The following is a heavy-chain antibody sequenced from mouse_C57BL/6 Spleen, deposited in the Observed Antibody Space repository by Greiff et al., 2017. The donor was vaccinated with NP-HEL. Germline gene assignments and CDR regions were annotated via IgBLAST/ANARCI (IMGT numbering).Heavy chain of an antibody. J-gene: IGHJ1*03. CDR1: GFTFSSYA. Sequence: EVQLVESGGGLVKPGGSLKLSCAASGFTFSSYAMSWVRQTPEKRLEWVATISDGGSYTYYPDNVKGRFTISRDNAKNNLYLQMSHLKSEDTAMYYCARDRAITTVVATDWYFDVWGTGTTVTVSS. V-gene: IGHV5-4*01. CDR2: ISDGGSYT. D-gene: IGHD1-1*01. CDR3: ARDRAITTVVATDWYFDV.